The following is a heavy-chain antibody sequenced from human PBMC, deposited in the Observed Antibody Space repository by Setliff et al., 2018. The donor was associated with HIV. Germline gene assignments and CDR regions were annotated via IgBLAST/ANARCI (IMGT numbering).Heavy chain of an antibody. CDR2: TYYKSKWYH. CDR1: AGDRVSNNKGA. CDR3: ARSGTSPIQGVMSGWMDS. J-gene: IGHJ5*01. V-gene: IGHV6-1*01. Sequence: SQSLSLTRALAAGDRVSNNKGAWNWIRQSTSRGLEWLGRTYYKSKWYHDYEVSVESRISITPDTSKNQFYLHLNAVTPDDTAVYYCARSGTSPIQGVMSGWMDSWGLGTLVTVSS. D-gene: IGHD3-16*01.